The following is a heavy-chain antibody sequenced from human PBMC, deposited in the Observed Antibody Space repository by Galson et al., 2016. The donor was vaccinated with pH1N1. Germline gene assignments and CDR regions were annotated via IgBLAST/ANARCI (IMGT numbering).Heavy chain of an antibody. J-gene: IGHJ4*02. CDR2: IYTSGST. CDR3: ARSLYGYGSGTYELDN. V-gene: IGHV4-4*07. CDR1: GGSISSWY. Sequence: ETLSLTCSVSGGSISSWYWSWIRQSAGKGLEWIGRIYTSGSTNYNPSLNSRVTMSIDTSKSQFSLKLTSVPAADTAVHYCARSLYGYGSGTYELDNWGQGTRVTVSS. D-gene: IGHD3-10*01.